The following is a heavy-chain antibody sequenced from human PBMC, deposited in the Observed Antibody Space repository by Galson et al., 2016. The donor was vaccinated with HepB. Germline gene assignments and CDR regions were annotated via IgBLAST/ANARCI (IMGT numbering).Heavy chain of an antibody. J-gene: IGHJ5*02. CDR2: INPSDDRA. Sequence: SVKVSCKASGYTFTNFHIHWVRQAPGQGLEWIGIINPSDDRATYAQRFQGRVRMTRDTSTSTVFMELSGLTSDDTAVYYCARDALASAETGRPGGWFKPGGQGTLVIVSS. D-gene: IGHD3-10*01. V-gene: IGHV1-46*01. CDR3: ARDALASAETGRPGGWFKP. CDR1: GYTFTNFH.